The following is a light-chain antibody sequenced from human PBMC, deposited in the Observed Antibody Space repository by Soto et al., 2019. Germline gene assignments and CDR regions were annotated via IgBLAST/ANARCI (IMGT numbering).Light chain of an antibody. CDR2: EVS. V-gene: IGLV2-14*01. J-gene: IGLJ1*01. CDR1: SSDVGGYNY. CDR3: SSYTSSNSGV. Sequence: QSALTQPASVSGSPGQSITISCTGTSSDVGGYNYVSWYQQHPGKAPKLMIYEVSNRPSGVSNRFSGSKSGNTASLTISGLQAEDEADYYCSSYTSSNSGVFGTGPKLTVL.